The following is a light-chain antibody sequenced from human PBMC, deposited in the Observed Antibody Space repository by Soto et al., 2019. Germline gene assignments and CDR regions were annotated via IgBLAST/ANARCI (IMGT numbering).Light chain of an antibody. J-gene: IGKJ2*01. CDR3: QQSSSTPPEYT. V-gene: IGKV1-39*01. Sequence: DIQMTQSPSSLSASVGDRVTITCRASQSISTYLNWYQQKPGKAPKVLIYSASRLQSGVPPRFSGSGSGTEFSLTISSLQPEDFATYFCQQSSSTPPEYTFGQGTKLEIK. CDR2: SAS. CDR1: QSISTY.